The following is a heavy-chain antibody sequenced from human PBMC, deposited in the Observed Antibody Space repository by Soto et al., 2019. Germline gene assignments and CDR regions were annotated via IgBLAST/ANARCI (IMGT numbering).Heavy chain of an antibody. V-gene: IGHV1-18*01. CDR1: GYTFTKYG. CDR2: ISGSSGNA. CDR3: AREMAGLGGEYDY. D-gene: IGHD3-16*01. Sequence: QVQLVQSGDEVKNPGASVTVSCKTSGYTFTKYGVGWVRQAPGQGLEWMGWISGSSGNANYAEKVQGRITLTTDTSTSTAYIELRSLRSDDAVVYYCAREMAGLGGEYDYWGQGPLVTCSS. J-gene: IGHJ4*02.